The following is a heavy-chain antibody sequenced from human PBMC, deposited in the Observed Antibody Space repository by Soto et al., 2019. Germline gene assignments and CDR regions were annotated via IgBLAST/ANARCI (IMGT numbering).Heavy chain of an antibody. V-gene: IGHV1-2*02. J-gene: IGHJ6*02. CDR1: GYTFTGYY. CDR2: INPNSGGT. CDR3: ARDQEEDFWSAHLHYYYYGMDV. Sequence: QVQLVQSGAEVKKPGASVKVSCKASGYTFTGYYMHWVRQAPGQGLEWMGWINPNSGGTNYAQKFQGRVTMTRDTSISTAYMELSRLRSDDTAVYYCARDQEEDFWSAHLHYYYYGMDVWGQGTTVTVSS. D-gene: IGHD3-3*01.